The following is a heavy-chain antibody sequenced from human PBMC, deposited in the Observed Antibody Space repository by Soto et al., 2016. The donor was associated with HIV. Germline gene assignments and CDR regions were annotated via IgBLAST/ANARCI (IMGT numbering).Heavy chain of an antibody. V-gene: IGHV3-33*08. CDR2: IWYDGSNK. Sequence: VQLVESGGGVVQPGRSLRLSCAASGFTFSSYGMHWVRQAPGKGLEWVAVIWYDGSNKYYADSVKGRFTISRDNSKNTLYLQMNSLNIEDTAMYYCAKVYSSSSGSDYFQYVGRGTLVTVSS. J-gene: IGHJ4*02. D-gene: IGHD6-6*01. CDR3: AKVYSSSSGSDYFQY. CDR1: GFTFSSYG.